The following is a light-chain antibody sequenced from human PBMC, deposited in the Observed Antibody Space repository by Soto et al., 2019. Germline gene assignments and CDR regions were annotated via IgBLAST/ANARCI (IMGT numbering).Light chain of an antibody. CDR3: SSYTSSSTRVV. V-gene: IGLV2-14*01. CDR2: EVS. Sequence: QSALTQPASVSGSPGQSITISCTGTSSDVGGYNYVSWYQQHPGKAPKLMIYEVSNRPSGVSNRFSRSKSGNTASLTISGLQAEDEADYYCSSYTSSSTRVVFGGGTKVTV. CDR1: SSDVGGYNY. J-gene: IGLJ2*01.